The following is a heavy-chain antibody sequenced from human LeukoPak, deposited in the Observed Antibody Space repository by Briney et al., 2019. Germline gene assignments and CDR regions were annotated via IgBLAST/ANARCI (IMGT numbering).Heavy chain of an antibody. Sequence: GGSLRLSCAVSGFTFSDYYKSWIRQAPGKGLEWVSYISSGGSTISHADSVKGRFTISRDNSKNTLYLQMNSLRAEDTAVYYCAKVPIVVVPAALDYWGQGTLVTVSS. V-gene: IGHV3-11*01. CDR3: AKVPIVVVPAALDY. J-gene: IGHJ4*02. D-gene: IGHD2-2*01. CDR1: GFTFSDYY. CDR2: ISSGGSTI.